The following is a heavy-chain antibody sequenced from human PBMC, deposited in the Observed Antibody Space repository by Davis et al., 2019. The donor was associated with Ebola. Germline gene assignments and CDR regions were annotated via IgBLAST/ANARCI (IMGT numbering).Heavy chain of an antibody. V-gene: IGHV5-51*01. Sequence: GGSLRLSCKASGYSFNKYWIGWVRQMPGKGLEWMGIIYPGDSDTRYSPSLQGQVTISADKSISTAYLQWSSLKASDTAMYYCARHSSVANRDGSDYWGQGTLVTVSS. J-gene: IGHJ4*02. CDR1: GYSFNKYW. CDR3: ARHSSVANRDGSDY. D-gene: IGHD6-6*01. CDR2: IYPGDSDT.